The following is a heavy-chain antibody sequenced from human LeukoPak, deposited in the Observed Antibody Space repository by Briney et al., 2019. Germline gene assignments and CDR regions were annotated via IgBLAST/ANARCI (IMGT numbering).Heavy chain of an antibody. V-gene: IGHV3-64D*06. CDR2: ISTNGDTT. J-gene: IGHJ4*02. CDR3: VKQVPPGY. CDR1: GFTFSSYA. Sequence: GGSLRLSCSASGFTFSSYAMHWVRQTPGKGLEYVSAISTNGDTTYYADSVKGRFTIPRDNSKNTLYLQMSSLRVEDTAVYYCVKQVPPGYWGQGTLVTVSS. D-gene: IGHD1-1*01.